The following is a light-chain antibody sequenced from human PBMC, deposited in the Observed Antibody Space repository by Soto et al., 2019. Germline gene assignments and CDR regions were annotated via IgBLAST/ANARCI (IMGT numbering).Light chain of an antibody. CDR1: QGISSY. CDR3: QHYNSYSEA. Sequence: IQLTQSPSSLSASLGDRVTITCRASQGISSYLGWYQQKPGKAPNLLIYDASTLHSGVPSRFSGGGSGTDFTLTISSLQPDDFATYYCQHYNSYSEAFGQGTKVDIK. V-gene: IGKV1-9*01. CDR2: DAS. J-gene: IGKJ1*01.